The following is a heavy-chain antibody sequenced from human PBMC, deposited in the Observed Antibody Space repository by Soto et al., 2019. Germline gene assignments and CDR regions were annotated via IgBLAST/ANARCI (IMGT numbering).Heavy chain of an antibody. CDR2: IYHSGST. J-gene: IGHJ5*02. Sequence: SETLSLTCAVSGGSISSGGYSWSWIRQPPGKGLEWIGYIYHSGSTYYNPSLKSRVTISVDTSKNQFSLKLSSVTAADTAVYYCATQWLSPINWFDPWGQGTLVTVSS. D-gene: IGHD3-22*01. CDR3: ATQWLSPINWFDP. V-gene: IGHV4-30-2*05. CDR1: GGSISSGGYS.